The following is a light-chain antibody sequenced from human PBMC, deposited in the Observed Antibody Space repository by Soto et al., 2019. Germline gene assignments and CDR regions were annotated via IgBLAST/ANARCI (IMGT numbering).Light chain of an antibody. V-gene: IGKV1-5*01. CDR2: SVS. CDR3: QQYNSELS. J-gene: IGKJ3*01. Sequence: EMTQSHSTVPASVGARVTITCRASQRVYNWLSWYQQKPGNAPKLLISSVSTLESGVPSRFRGSGSGTECTLCISGLQPEDFYTYYCQQYNSELSFGPGTKVEI. CDR1: QRVYNW.